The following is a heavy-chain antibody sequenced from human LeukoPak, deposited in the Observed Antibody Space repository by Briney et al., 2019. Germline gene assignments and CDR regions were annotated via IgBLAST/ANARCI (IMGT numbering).Heavy chain of an antibody. CDR2: ISEGVGNT. J-gene: IGHJ4*02. V-gene: IGHV3-23*01. CDR1: GFTFTNYA. D-gene: IGHD4-17*01. CDR3: AKREKGTTGRFFDY. Sequence: PGGSLRLSCAASGFTFTNYAMTWVRQAPGKGLEWVSGISEGVGNTYYADSVKGRFTISRDHSENTLYLQMNSLRAEDTALYYCAKREKGTTGRFFDYWGQGTLVAVSS.